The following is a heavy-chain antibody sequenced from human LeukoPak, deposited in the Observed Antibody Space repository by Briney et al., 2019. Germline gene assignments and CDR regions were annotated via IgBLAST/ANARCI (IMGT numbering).Heavy chain of an antibody. J-gene: IGHJ4*02. CDR2: IIPIFGTA. CDR1: GGTFSSYA. D-gene: IGHD2-15*01. CDR3: ARDLYCSGGSCYSADDY. Sequence: ASVKVSCKASGGTFSSYAISWVRQAPGQGLEWMGGIIPIFGTANYAQKFQGRVTITADESTSTAYMELSSLRSEDTAVYYCARDLYCSGGSCYSADDYWGQGTLVTVSS. V-gene: IGHV1-69*13.